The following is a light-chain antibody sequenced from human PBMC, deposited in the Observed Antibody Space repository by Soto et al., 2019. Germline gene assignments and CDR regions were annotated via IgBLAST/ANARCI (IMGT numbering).Light chain of an antibody. CDR3: LLSYNGPYV. CDR1: TGTVTSGHY. V-gene: IGLV7-46*01. Sequence: QAVVTQEPSLTVSPGGTVTLTCGSSTGTVTSGHYPYWFQQKPGQAPRTLIYDTVKNHSWTPARFSGSLLGGKAALTLSGAQPEDEADYYCLLSYNGPYVFGAGTKVTLL. CDR2: DTV. J-gene: IGLJ1*01.